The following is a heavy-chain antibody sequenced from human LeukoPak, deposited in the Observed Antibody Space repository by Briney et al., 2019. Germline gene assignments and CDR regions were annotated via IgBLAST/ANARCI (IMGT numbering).Heavy chain of an antibody. D-gene: IGHD5-24*01. J-gene: IGHJ5*02. CDR1: GFTFSSYG. Sequence: PGRSLRLSCAASGFTFSSYGMHWVRQAPGKGLEWVAVIWYDGSNKYYADSVKGRFTISRDNSKNTLYLQMNSLRAEDTAVYYCARDGGPRRWWFDPWGQGTLVTVSS. CDR2: IWYDGSNK. V-gene: IGHV3-33*01. CDR3: ARDGGPRRWWFDP.